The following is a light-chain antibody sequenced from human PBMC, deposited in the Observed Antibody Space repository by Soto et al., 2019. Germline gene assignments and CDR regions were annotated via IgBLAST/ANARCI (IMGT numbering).Light chain of an antibody. CDR1: QSVSNNY. V-gene: IGKV3-11*01. CDR2: AAS. CDR3: HQRSNWPPLT. J-gene: IGKJ4*01. Sequence: EVVLTQSPGTLSLSPGERARLSCRASQSVSNNYLAWYQQKPGQAPRLLIYAASNRATGIPARFSGSGSGTDFTLTISSLEPEDFAVYYCHQRSNWPPLTFGGGTKVDI.